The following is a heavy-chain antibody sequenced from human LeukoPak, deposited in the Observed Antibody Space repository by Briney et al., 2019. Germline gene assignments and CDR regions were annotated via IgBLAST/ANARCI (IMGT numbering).Heavy chain of an antibody. CDR1: GGTFSSYA. CDR2: IIPIFGTA. Sequence: GASVKVSCKASGGTFSSYAISWVRQAPGQGLEWMGGIIPIFGTANYAQKFQGRVTITADESTSTAYMELSSLRSEDTAVYYCARVARVPAGGYGMDVWGQGTTVTVSS. D-gene: IGHD2-2*01. V-gene: IGHV1-69*13. J-gene: IGHJ6*02. CDR3: ARVARVPAGGYGMDV.